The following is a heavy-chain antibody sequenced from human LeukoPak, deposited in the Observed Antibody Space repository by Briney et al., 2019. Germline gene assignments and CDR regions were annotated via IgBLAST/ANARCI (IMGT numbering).Heavy chain of an antibody. CDR1: GGSFSGYY. CDR2: INHSGST. Sequence: SETLSLTCAVSGGSFSGYYWSWILQPPGKGLEWIGEINHSGSTNYNPSLKSRVTISVDTSKNQFSLKLSSVTAAVTAVYYCARKRVESYGSGSYGWFDPWGQGTLVTVSS. V-gene: IGHV4-34*01. CDR3: ARKRVESYGSGSYGWFDP. D-gene: IGHD3-10*01. J-gene: IGHJ5*02.